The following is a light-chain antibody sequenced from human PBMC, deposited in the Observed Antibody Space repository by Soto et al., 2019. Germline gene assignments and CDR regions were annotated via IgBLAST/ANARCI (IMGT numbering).Light chain of an antibody. CDR3: QHYNSYSEA. Sequence: EIAMKPSQAPLYASPGDGTTLPCRASESVTSSLAWYQQKPGQPPRLLIYAASTRATDVPARFSGGGSGTEFTLTISSLQPDDFATYYCQHYNSYSEAFGQGTKVDIK. V-gene: IGKV3-15*01. CDR1: ESVTSS. CDR2: AAS. J-gene: IGKJ1*01.